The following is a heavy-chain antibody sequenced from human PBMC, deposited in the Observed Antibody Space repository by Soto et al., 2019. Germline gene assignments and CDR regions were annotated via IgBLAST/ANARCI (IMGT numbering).Heavy chain of an antibody. V-gene: IGHV4-4*02. J-gene: IGHJ4*02. D-gene: IGHD3-22*01. CDR1: GGSISSNYW. CDR3: ARRTDYYASSGTFDC. CDR2: VYHSGST. Sequence: PSETLSLTCAVSGGSISSNYWWSWVRQAPGKGLQWIAEVYHSGSTNYNPSLESRVIMSVDKSKNQFSLKVSSVTAADTAVYYCARRTDYYASSGTFDCWGQGTLVTVSS.